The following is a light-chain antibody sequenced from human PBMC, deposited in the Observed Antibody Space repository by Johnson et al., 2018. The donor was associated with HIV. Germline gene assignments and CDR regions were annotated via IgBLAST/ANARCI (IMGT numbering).Light chain of an antibody. Sequence: QPVLTQPPSVSAAPGQKVTISCSGSSSNIGNSYVSWYQQLPGTAPKLLIYDNNKRPSGIPDRFSGSKSGTSATLGITGLQTGDEAEYYCGTWDSSLSAGVFGTGTKVTVL. CDR3: GTWDSSLSAGV. J-gene: IGLJ1*01. CDR2: DNN. V-gene: IGLV1-51*01. CDR1: SSNIGNSY.